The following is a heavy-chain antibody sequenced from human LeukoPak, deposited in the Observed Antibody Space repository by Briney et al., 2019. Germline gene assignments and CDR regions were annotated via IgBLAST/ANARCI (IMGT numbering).Heavy chain of an antibody. CDR3: AKALPPKYQLPSTDFDY. CDR1: GFTFDDYA. J-gene: IGHJ4*02. CDR2: ISWNSGSI. Sequence: GGSLRLSCAASGFTFDDYAMHWVRQAPGKGLEWVSGISWNSGSIGYAGSVKGRFTISRDNAKNSLYLQMNSLRAEDTALYYCAKALPPKYQLPSTDFDYWGQGTLVTVSS. V-gene: IGHV3-9*01. D-gene: IGHD2-2*01.